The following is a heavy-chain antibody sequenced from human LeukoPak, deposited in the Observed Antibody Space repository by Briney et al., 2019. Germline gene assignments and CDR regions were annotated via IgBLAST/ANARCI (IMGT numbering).Heavy chain of an antibody. CDR2: ITSGSSTI. V-gene: IGHV3-48*01. CDR1: GFTFSLYS. CDR3: ARDGGGDY. D-gene: IGHD3-16*01. Sequence: GGSLRLSCAASGFTFSLYSMNWVRQAPGKGLEWVSYITSGSSTIYYADSVRGRFTISRDNAKNSLFLQMNSLRAEDTAVYYWARDGGGDYWGQGTLVTVSS. J-gene: IGHJ4*02.